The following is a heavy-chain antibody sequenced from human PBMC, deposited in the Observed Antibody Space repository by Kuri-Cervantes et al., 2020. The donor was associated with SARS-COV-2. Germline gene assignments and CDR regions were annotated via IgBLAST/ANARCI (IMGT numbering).Heavy chain of an antibody. Sequence: GESLKISCAASGFTFSSYTMNWVRQAPGKGLEWVSSIGGSSSSTYYADSVKGRFTISRDNAKNSLYLQMNSLRAEDTAVYYCVRREGMTTYNRWGQGTLVTVSS. CDR3: VRREGMTTYNR. CDR1: GFTFSSYT. CDR2: IGGSSSST. J-gene: IGHJ5*02. D-gene: IGHD4-11*01. V-gene: IGHV3-21*04.